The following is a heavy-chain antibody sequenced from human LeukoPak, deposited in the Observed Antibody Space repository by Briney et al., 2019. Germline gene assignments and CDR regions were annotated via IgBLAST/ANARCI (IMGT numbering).Heavy chain of an antibody. Sequence: SETLSLTCTVSGGSISSSSYYWGWVRQPPGKGLEWIGSIYYSGSTNYNPSLKSRVTISVDTSKNQFSLKLSSVTAADTAVYYCARGDPTSAVAGTMNWFDPWGQGTLVTVSS. CDR2: IYYSGST. V-gene: IGHV4-39*07. J-gene: IGHJ5*02. CDR1: GGSISSSSYY. CDR3: ARGDPTSAVAGTMNWFDP. D-gene: IGHD6-19*01.